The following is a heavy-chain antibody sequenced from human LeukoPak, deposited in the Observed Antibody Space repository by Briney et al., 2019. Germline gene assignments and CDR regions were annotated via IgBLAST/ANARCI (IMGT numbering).Heavy chain of an antibody. D-gene: IGHD3-9*01. CDR2: IYYSGST. J-gene: IGHJ2*01. Sequence: PSETLSLTCTVSGDSTSSDRYYGGWVRQPPGKGLEWIGNIYYSGSTYYNPSLKSRVTMSVDTSKNQFFLKLNSVTAADTAVYYCARDSAATGYGYWYFDLWGRGTLVTVSS. CDR1: GDSTSSDRYY. CDR3: ARDSAATGYGYWYFDL. V-gene: IGHV4-39*02.